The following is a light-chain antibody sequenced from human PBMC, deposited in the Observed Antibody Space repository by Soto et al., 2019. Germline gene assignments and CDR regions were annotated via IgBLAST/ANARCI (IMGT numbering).Light chain of an antibody. CDR2: YAS. Sequence: EIVLTQSPGTVSLSPGERATLSCRASQSVSSYLAWYQQKLGQAPRLLIYYASNRATGIPARFSGSGSGTDFTLTISSLEPEDFAVYYCQQRSNWPPTFGQGTKVDIK. V-gene: IGKV3-11*01. CDR3: QQRSNWPPT. J-gene: IGKJ1*01. CDR1: QSVSSY.